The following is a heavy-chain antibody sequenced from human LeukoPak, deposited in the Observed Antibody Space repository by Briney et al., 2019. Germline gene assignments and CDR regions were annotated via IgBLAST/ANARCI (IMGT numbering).Heavy chain of an antibody. CDR2: IYYSGST. J-gene: IGHJ4*02. CDR1: GGSISSYY. D-gene: IGHD1-26*01. CDR3: ARGELPPLDY. Sequence: SETLSLTCTISGGSISSYYWSWIRQPPGKGLEWIGYIYYSGSTNYNPSLKSRVTISVDTSKNQFSLKLSSVTAADTAVYYCARGELPPLDYWGQGTLVTVSS. V-gene: IGHV4-59*01.